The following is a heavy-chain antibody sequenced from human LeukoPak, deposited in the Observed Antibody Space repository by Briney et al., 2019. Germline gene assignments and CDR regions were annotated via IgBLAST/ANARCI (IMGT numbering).Heavy chain of an antibody. CDR1: GGTFSSYA. D-gene: IGHD3-3*01. V-gene: IGHV1-69*05. CDR3: ATRDFWSGYFAS. J-gene: IGHJ4*02. Sequence: SVKVSCKASGGTFSSYAISWVRQAPGQGLEWMGGIIPIFGTANYAQKFQGRVTITTDESTSTAYMELSSLRSEDTAVYYCATRDFWSGYFASWGQGTLVTVSS. CDR2: IIPIFGTA.